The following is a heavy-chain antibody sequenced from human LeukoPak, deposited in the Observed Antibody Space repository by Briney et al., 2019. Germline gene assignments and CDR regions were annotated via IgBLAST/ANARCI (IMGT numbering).Heavy chain of an antibody. V-gene: IGHV5-51*01. CDR3: ARCGEMATISSCYFDY. CDR1: GYSFSYNW. J-gene: IGHJ4*02. D-gene: IGHD5-24*01. Sequence: GGSLKISCKGFGYSFSYNWIAWVRQMPGKGLEWMGIIYPGDSDTRYSPSFQDQVTISADKSISTAYLQWSSLRASDTAMYYCARCGEMATISSCYFDYWGQGSLVSVSS. CDR2: IYPGDSDT.